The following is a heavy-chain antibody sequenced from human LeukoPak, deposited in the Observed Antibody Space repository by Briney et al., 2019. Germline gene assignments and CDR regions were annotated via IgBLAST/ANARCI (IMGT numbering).Heavy chain of an antibody. Sequence: GMSLRLSCAASGFTSSSYAMHWVRQAPGKGLEWVAVISYDGSNKYYADSVKGRFTISRDNSKNTLYLQMNSLRAEDTAVYYCARTSVYDSPFDYWGQGTLVTVSS. V-gene: IGHV3-30-3*01. CDR3: ARTSVYDSPFDY. CDR1: GFTSSSYA. J-gene: IGHJ4*02. CDR2: ISYDGSNK. D-gene: IGHD5/OR15-5a*01.